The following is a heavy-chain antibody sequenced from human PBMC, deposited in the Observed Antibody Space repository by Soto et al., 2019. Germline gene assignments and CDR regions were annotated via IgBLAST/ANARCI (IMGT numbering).Heavy chain of an antibody. CDR3: TRGNSDIVSSFVWFDP. CDR2: ISGSGGKT. D-gene: IGHD5-12*01. V-gene: IGHV3-23*01. CDR1: GFTFSSYA. Sequence: GGSLRLSCAASGFTFSSYAMSWVRQAPGKGLEWVSGISGSGGKTYYADSVKGRFTISRDNSKYTLYLQMNSLKTEDTAVYYCTRGNSDIVSSFVWFDPWGQGTLVTVSS. J-gene: IGHJ5*02.